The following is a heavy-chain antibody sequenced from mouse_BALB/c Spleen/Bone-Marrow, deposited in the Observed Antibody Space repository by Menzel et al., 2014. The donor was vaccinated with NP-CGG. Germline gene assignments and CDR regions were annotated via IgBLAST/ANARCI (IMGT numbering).Heavy chain of an antibody. V-gene: IGHV2-3*01. CDR2: IWGDGST. D-gene: IGHD2-10*02. J-gene: IGHJ4*01. CDR1: GFSLTSYG. CDR3: AKGEYAKRYYAMDY. Sequence: VKLQESGPGLVAPSQSLSIPCTVSGFSLTSYGVSWVRQSPGKGLEWLGVIWGDGSTNYHSALISRLSISKDNSKSQLFLKLNSLQTDDTATYYCAKGEYAKRYYAMDYWGQGTSVTVSS.